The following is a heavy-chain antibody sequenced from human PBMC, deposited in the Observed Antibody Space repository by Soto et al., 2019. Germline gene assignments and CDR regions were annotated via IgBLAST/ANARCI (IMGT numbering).Heavy chain of an antibody. CDR1: GFTFSSYA. Sequence: GGSLRLSCAASGFTFSSYAMSWVRQAPGKGLEWVAVIWYDGSNKYYADSVKGRFTISRDNSKNTLYLQMNSLRAEDTAVYYCAKWDLGYCSSTSCYEAGMDVWGQGTTVTVSS. CDR2: IWYDGSNK. J-gene: IGHJ6*02. V-gene: IGHV3-30*02. CDR3: AKWDLGYCSSTSCYEAGMDV. D-gene: IGHD2-2*01.